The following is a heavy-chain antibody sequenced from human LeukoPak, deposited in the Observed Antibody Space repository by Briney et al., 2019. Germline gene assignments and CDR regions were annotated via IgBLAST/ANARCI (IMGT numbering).Heavy chain of an antibody. Sequence: ASVKVSCKASGYTFTGYYLHWVRQAPGQGLEWMGWINPNSGGTNYAQKFQGRVTMTRDTSISTAYMELSRLRSDDTAVYYCVFRWWELLGAFDIWGQGTMVTVSS. V-gene: IGHV1-2*02. CDR2: INPNSGGT. CDR1: GYTFTGYY. D-gene: IGHD1-26*01. J-gene: IGHJ3*02. CDR3: VFRWWELLGAFDI.